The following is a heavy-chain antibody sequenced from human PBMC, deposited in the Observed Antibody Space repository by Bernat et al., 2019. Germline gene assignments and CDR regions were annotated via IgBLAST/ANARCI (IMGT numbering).Heavy chain of an antibody. V-gene: IGHV3-30-3*01. CDR2: ISYDGSNK. D-gene: IGHD5-18*01. Sequence: QVQLLESGGGVVQPGRSLRLSCAASGFTFSSYAMHWVRQAPGKGLEWVAVISYDGSNKYYADSVKGRFTISRDNSKNTLYLQMNSLRAEDTAVYYCASRGYNLKPSDYWGQGTLVTVSS. CDR1: GFTFSSYA. CDR3: ASRGYNLKPSDY. J-gene: IGHJ4*02.